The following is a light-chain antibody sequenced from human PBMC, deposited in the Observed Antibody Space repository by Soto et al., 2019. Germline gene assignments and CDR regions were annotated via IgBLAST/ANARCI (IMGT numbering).Light chain of an antibody. Sequence: EIRIRQSPATLSVSPGERATLSCRASQSVSSNLAWYQQKPGQAPRLLIYGASTRATGIPARFSGSGSGTEFTLTISSLQSEDFAVYYCQQYNNWPRTFGQGT. J-gene: IGKJ1*01. CDR2: GAS. CDR3: QQYNNWPRT. CDR1: QSVSSN. V-gene: IGKV3-15*01.